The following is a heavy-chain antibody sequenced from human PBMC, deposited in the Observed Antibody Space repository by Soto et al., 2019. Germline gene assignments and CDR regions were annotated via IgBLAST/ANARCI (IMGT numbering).Heavy chain of an antibody. V-gene: IGHV1-69*13. CDR2: IIPIFGTA. CDR1: GGTFSSYA. J-gene: IGHJ4*02. CDR3: ARDYPNCGGDCYCDY. D-gene: IGHD2-21*02. Sequence: SVKVSCKASGGTFSSYAISWVRQAPGQGLEWMGGIIPIFGTANYAQKFQGRVTITADESTSTAYMELSSLRSEDTAVYYCARDYPNCGGDCYCDYWGQGTLVTVSS.